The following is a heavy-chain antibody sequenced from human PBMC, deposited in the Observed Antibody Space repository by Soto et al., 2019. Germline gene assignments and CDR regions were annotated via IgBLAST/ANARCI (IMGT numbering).Heavy chain of an antibody. CDR2: IWDDGRRK. CDR1: GFTCSLYG. CDR3: ATWQGSLNFHY. J-gene: IGHJ4*02. V-gene: IGHV3-33*01. Sequence: QAQLVESGGGVVQPGRSLRLSGAASGFTCSLYGMHWVRQAPGKGLEWVAAIWDDGRRKDYADSVKDRLFISRDNSKNTLYLQLDSLRPEDPAVYYCATWQGSLNFHYVGQGTLVTVSS.